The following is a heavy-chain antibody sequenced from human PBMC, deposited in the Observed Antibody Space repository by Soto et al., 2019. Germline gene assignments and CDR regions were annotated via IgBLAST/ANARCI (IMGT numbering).Heavy chain of an antibody. CDR2: INPSGDST. CDR1: GYTFTSFY. CDR3: ARGSSLALEY. V-gene: IGHV1-46*04. J-gene: IGHJ4*02. Sequence: ASVKVSCKASGYTFTSFYMHWVRQAPGQGLEWMGVINPSGDSTTHAQKLRGRFTMTRDTSTNTLFMELSSLRSEDTAVYYCARGSSLALEYWGQGTPVTAPQ.